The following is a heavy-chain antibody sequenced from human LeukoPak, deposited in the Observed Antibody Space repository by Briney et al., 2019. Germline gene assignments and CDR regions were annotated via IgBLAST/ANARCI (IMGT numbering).Heavy chain of an antibody. V-gene: IGHV3-23*01. D-gene: IGHD2-2*01. CDR1: GFTFSSHA. CDR3: AKDPLRDIVVVPAVVPPMRFDP. J-gene: IGHJ5*02. CDR2: ISGSGGST. Sequence: PGGSLRLSCAASGFTFSSHAMSWVRQAPGKGLEWVSAISGSGGSTYYADSVKGRFTISRDNSKNTLYLQMNSLRAEDTAVYYCAKDPLRDIVVVPAVVPPMRFDPWGQGTLVTVSS.